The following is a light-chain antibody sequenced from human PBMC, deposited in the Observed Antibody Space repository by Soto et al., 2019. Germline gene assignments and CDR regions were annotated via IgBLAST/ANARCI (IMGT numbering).Light chain of an antibody. V-gene: IGLV1-44*01. Sequence: QSVLTQPPSASGSPWQRVTISCSGSSSNIGSNSVNWYQQLPGTAPKLLIYSNNQRPSGVPDRFSGSKSGTSASLAISGLQSEDEADYYCAAWDDSLNGYVFGTGTXVTV. CDR1: SSNIGSNS. CDR3: AAWDDSLNGYV. CDR2: SNN. J-gene: IGLJ1*01.